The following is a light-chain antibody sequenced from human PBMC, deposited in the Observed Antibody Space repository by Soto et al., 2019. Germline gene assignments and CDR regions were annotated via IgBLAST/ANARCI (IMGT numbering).Light chain of an antibody. CDR2: GAS. CDR3: QQFGSPFT. Sequence: EIVLTQSPGTLSLSPGERATLSCRASQSVSSNYLAWYQHKPGQAPRLLIYGASTRATGIPDRFSGSGSGTDFTLTISRLEPEDFAVYSCQQFGSPFTFGPGTKVDLK. CDR1: QSVSSNY. J-gene: IGKJ3*01. V-gene: IGKV3-20*01.